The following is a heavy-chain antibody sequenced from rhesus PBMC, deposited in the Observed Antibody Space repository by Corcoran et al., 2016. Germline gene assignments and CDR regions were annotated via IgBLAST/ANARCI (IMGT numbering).Heavy chain of an antibody. D-gene: IGHD4-11*01. V-gene: IGHV5S1*01. J-gene: IGHJ5-1*01. CDR2: IYPGDSDT. CDR1: GYSFTSSW. CDR3: AKDRTSLTNRFDV. Sequence: EVQLVQSGAEVKRPGESRRISCKTSGYSFTSSWIRWVRQMPGKGLDWLGSIYPGDSDTRYTPSFQGHVTISADKSISTTYLQWSSLKASDTATYYCAKDRTSLTNRFDVWGPGVLVTVSS.